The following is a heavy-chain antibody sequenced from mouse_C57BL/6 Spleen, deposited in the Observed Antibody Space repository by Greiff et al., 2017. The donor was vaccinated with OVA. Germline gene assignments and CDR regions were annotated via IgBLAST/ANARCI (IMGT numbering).Heavy chain of an antibody. CDR2: ISNLAYSI. V-gene: IGHV5-15*01. Sequence: EVMLVESGGGLVQPGGSLKLSCAASGFTFSDYGMAWVRQAPRKGPEWVAFISNLAYSIYYADTVTGRFTISRENAKNTLYLEMSSLRSEDTAMYYCARRGSSYEYFDVWGTGTTVTVSS. D-gene: IGHD1-1*01. CDR1: GFTFSDYG. J-gene: IGHJ1*03. CDR3: ARRGSSYEYFDV.